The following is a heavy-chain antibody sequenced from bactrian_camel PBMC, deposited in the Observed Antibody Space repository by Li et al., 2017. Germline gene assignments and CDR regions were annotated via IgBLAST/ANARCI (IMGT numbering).Heavy chain of an antibody. CDR1: GYTYSSFC. V-gene: IGHV3S1*01. J-gene: IGHJ6*01. D-gene: IGHD4*01. CDR3: AAEPALLQATMAAPDFGY. CDR2: IDSDGTT. Sequence: HVQLVESGGGSVQAGGSLTLSCTTSGYTYSSFCMAWFIETPGKEREGVASIDSDGTTHYTDSVKGRFTISRVYAKNKNMLYLQMNSLQPEDTAIYYCAAEPALLQATMAAPDFGYWGQGTQVTVS.